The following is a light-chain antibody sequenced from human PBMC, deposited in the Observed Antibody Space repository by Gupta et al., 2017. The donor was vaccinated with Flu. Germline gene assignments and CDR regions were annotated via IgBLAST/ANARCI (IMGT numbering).Light chain of an antibody. CDR1: SRDVGGYDF. V-gene: IGLV2-8*01. CDR3: SSYAGTNNYIL. CDR2: EVT. Sequence: QSALTHPPSASGSPGVTVTISCTGTSRDVGGYDFVSWYQQLPGKAPKLMIYEVTKRPSGVPERFSGSKSGNTASLTVAGLQAEDEADYYCSSYAGTNNYILFGGGTKLTVL. J-gene: IGLJ2*01.